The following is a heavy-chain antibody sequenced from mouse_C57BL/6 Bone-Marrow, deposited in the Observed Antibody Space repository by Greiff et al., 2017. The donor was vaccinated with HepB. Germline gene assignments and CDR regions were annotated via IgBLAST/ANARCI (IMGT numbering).Heavy chain of an antibody. D-gene: IGHD3-2*02. CDR2: IWGVGST. Sequence: VKLVESGPGLVAPSQSLSITCTVSGFSFTSYGVDWVRQSPGKGLEWLGVIWGVGSTNYNSALKSRLSISKDNSKSQVFLKMNSLQTDDTAMYYCARRQLRLSYAMDYWGQGTSVTVSS. J-gene: IGHJ4*01. CDR1: GFSFTSYG. V-gene: IGHV2-6*01. CDR3: ARRQLRLSYAMDY.